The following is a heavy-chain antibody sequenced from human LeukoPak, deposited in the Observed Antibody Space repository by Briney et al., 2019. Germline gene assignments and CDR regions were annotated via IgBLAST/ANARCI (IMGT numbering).Heavy chain of an antibody. J-gene: IGHJ4*02. V-gene: IGHV3-11*04. Sequence: GGSLRLSCTASGFTLSDYYLTWIRQAPGKGLEWVSYISSSGGTIYYADSVKGRFTISRDNAKDSLYLQMNSLRAEDTAVYYCAGSILTGYPTFDCWGQGTLVTVSS. D-gene: IGHD3-9*01. CDR3: AGSILTGYPTFDC. CDR1: GFTLSDYY. CDR2: ISSSGGTI.